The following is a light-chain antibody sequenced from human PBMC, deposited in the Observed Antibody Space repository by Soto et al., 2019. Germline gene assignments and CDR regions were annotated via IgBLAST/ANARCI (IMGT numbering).Light chain of an antibody. Sequence: QSALTQPASVSGSPGQSITISCTGTSSDVGAYNYDSWYQQYPGEAPKVIIYDVSHRPAGVSNRFSGSKSGNTASLTISGLQTQDGADYYCSSYTSATTYVFGTG. CDR3: SSYTSATTYV. CDR1: SSDVGAYNY. CDR2: DVS. J-gene: IGLJ1*01. V-gene: IGLV2-14*01.